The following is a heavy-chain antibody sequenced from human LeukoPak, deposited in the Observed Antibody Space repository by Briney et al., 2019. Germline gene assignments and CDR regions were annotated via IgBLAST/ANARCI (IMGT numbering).Heavy chain of an antibody. Sequence: SETLSLTCTVSGGSISSYYWSWIRQPPGKGLEWIGYIYYSGSTNYNPSLKSRVTISVDTSKNQFSLKLSSVTAADTAVYYCASLYCSGGSCYVDYWGQGTLVTVSS. CDR3: ASLYCSGGSCYVDY. CDR1: GGSISSYY. J-gene: IGHJ4*02. V-gene: IGHV4-59*01. D-gene: IGHD2-15*01. CDR2: IYYSGST.